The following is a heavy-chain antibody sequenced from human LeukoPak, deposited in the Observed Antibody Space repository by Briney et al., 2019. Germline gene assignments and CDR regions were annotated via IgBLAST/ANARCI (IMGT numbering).Heavy chain of an antibody. V-gene: IGHV1-69*13. CDR2: IIPIFGTA. D-gene: IGHD3-22*01. CDR1: EGTFSSYA. J-gene: IGHJ4*02. Sequence: ASVKVSCKASEGTFSSYAISWVRQAPGQGLEWMGGIIPIFGTANYAQKFQGRVTITADESTSTAYMELSSLRSEDTAVYYCASDSSGYKFFDYWGQGTLVTVSS. CDR3: ASDSSGYKFFDY.